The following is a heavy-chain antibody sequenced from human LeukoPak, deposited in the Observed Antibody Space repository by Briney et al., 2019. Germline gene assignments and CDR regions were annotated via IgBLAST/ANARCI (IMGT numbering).Heavy chain of an antibody. J-gene: IGHJ5*02. CDR1: GFTFSDCY. CDR3: ARSPRYCSSTSCQGGNWFDP. CDR2: ISSSSSYT. Sequence: NSGGSLRLSCAASGFTFSDCYMSWIRQAPGKGLERVSYISSSSSYTNYADSVKGRFTISRDNAKNSLYLQMNSLRAEDTAVYYCARSPRYCSSTSCQGGNWFDPWGQGTLVTVSS. V-gene: IGHV3-11*03. D-gene: IGHD2-2*01.